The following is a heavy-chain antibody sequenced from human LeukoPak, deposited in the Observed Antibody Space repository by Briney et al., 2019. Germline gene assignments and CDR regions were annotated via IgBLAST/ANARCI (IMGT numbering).Heavy chain of an antibody. CDR2: ISGSGDNT. J-gene: IGHJ4*02. Sequence: GGSLRLSCAASGFTFSSYAMSWVRQAPGKGLEWVSGISGSGDNTYYADSVKGRFTISRDNSKNTLYVQVNSLGTEDTAAYYCAKVGNYYESPVDYWGQGTLVTVSS. CDR1: GFTFSSYA. D-gene: IGHD3-22*01. CDR3: AKVGNYYESPVDY. V-gene: IGHV3-23*01.